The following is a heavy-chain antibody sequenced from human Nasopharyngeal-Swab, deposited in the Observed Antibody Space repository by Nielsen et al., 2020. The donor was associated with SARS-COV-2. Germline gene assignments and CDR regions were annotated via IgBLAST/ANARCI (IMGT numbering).Heavy chain of an antibody. Sequence: GGSLRLSCAASGFTFSSYAMSWVRQAPGKGLEWVSAISGSGGSTYYADSVKGRFTISRDNAKNTLYLQMNSLRAEDTAMYYCTRDPDDYGSGSFYNWGQGAMVTVSS. D-gene: IGHD3-10*01. CDR2: ISGSGGST. CDR1: GFTFSSYA. J-gene: IGHJ3*02. CDR3: TRDPDDYGSGSFYN. V-gene: IGHV3-23*01.